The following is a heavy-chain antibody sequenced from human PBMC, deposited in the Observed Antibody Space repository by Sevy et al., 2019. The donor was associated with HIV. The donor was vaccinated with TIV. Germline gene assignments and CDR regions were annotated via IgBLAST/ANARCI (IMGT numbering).Heavy chain of an antibody. D-gene: IGHD3-22*01. V-gene: IGHV4-34*01. J-gene: IGHJ4*02. CDR3: ARGLKVVGSSGYYPN. CDR1: GGSFSGYY. Sequence: SETLSLTCAVYGGSFSGYYWSWIRQPPGKGLEWIGEINHSGSTNYNPSPKSRVTISVDTSKNQFSLKLSSVTAADTAVYYSARGLKVVGSSGYYPNWGQGTLVTVSS. CDR2: INHSGST.